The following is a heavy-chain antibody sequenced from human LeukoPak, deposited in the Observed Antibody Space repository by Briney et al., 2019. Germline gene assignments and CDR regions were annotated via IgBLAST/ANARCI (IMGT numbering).Heavy chain of an antibody. V-gene: IGHV3-30*04. CDR3: ARAAAETGAFRDNWFDP. CDR2: TSDDGRKE. Sequence: PGGSLRLSCVASGFTFSRYDMHWVRQAPGKGLEWVAVTSDDGRKEIYADSVKGQFTISRDNSKNTLYLEMSSLRGEDTALYYCARAAAETGAFRDNWFDPWGQGTLVTVSS. J-gene: IGHJ5*02. D-gene: IGHD6-19*01. CDR1: GFTFSRYD.